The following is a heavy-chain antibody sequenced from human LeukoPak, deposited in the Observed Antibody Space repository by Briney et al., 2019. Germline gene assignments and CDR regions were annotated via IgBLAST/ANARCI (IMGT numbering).Heavy chain of an antibody. CDR2: INPSGGST. V-gene: IGHV1-46*01. CDR3: AVESSGIAVAGTYYFDY. CDR1: GYTFTSYY. Sequence: GASVKVSCKASGYTFTSYYMHWVRQAPGQGLEWMGIINPSGGSTSYAQKFQGRVTMTRDMSTSTVYMELSSLRSEDTAVYYCAVESSGIAVAGTYYFDYWGQGTLVTVSS. D-gene: IGHD6-19*01. J-gene: IGHJ4*02.